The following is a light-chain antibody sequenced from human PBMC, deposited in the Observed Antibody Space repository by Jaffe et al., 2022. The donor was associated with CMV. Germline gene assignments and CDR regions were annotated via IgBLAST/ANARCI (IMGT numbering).Light chain of an antibody. CDR1: SNDVGGHNY. CDR3: NSYAGTYWL. CDR2: KVN. V-gene: IGLV2-8*01. J-gene: IGLJ3*02. Sequence: QSALTQPPSASGSPGQSVTISCTGTSNDVGGHNYVSWYQHHPGKAPKLLIYKVNVRPSGVPDRFSGSKSGNTASLTVSGLQAEDEGDYYCNSYAGTYWLFGGGTKLTVL.